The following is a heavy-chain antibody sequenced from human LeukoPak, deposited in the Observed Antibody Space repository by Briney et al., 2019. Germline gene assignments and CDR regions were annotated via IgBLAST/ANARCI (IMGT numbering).Heavy chain of an antibody. CDR1: GGSFSDYY. CDR3: ARGFRGNSRGSFDI. V-gene: IGHV4-34*01. Sequence: SETLSLTCAVYGGSFSDYYWNWIRQPPGKGPEWIGEINDRGTTNHNPSLKSRVTILVDTSKNQFSLRLSSVTAADTAVYYCARGFRGNSRGSFDIWGQGTVVTVSS. CDR2: INDRGTT. D-gene: IGHD4-23*01. J-gene: IGHJ3*02.